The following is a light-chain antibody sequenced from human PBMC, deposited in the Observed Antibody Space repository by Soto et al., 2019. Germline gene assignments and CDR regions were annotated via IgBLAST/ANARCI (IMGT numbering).Light chain of an antibody. CDR3: SSYTSSSTRV. Sequence: QSALTQPASVSGSPGQSITISCTGTSSDVGGYNYVSWYQQHPGKAPKLMIYEVSNRPSGVSNRFSGSKSGNTASLTISGLQAEDEADYYCSSYTSSSTRVFGGGPKRTVL. J-gene: IGLJ3*02. V-gene: IGLV2-14*01. CDR1: SSDVGGYNY. CDR2: EVS.